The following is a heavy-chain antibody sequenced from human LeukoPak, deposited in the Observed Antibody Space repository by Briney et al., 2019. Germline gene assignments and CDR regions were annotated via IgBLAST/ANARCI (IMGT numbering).Heavy chain of an antibody. CDR1: GFTFSRSD. J-gene: IGHJ4*02. CDR2: ISASGGST. CDR3: VRDMSGKYSFDY. Sequence: GGSLRLSCEASGFTFSRSDMIWVRQAPGKGLEWVSVISASGGSTFYADSVRGRFTISRDNSKNTLFLELSSLRTDDTAVYYCVRDMSGKYSFDYWGQGTLVIVST. V-gene: IGHV3-23*01. D-gene: IGHD1-26*01.